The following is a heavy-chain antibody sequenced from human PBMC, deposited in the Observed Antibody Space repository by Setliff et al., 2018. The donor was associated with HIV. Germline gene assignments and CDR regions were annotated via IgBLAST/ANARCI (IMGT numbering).Heavy chain of an antibody. CDR2: ISSSSSYI. CDR1: GFTFTNYE. V-gene: IGHV3-21*05. J-gene: IGHJ4*02. D-gene: IGHD6-13*01. CDR3: ARSPQVTIFGIKIKPPGGGDGSGWYGFDY. Sequence: GGSLRLSCAASGFTFTNYEMNWLRQAPGKGLEWVSYISSSSSYIYYADSVKGRFTISRDNAKNSLYLQMNSLRAEDTAVYYCARSPQVTIFGIKIKPPGGGDGSGWYGFDYWGQGILVTVSS.